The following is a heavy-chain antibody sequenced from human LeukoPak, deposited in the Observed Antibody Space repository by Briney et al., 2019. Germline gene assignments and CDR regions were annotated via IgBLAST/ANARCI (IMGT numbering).Heavy chain of an antibody. J-gene: IGHJ6*02. CDR2: ISGSGGST. V-gene: IGHV3-23*01. Sequence: GGSLRLSCAASGFTFSSYAMSWVRQAPGKGLEWVSAISGSGGSTYYADSVKGRFTISRDNSKNTLYLQMNSLRAEDTAVYYCAKYPGRLPPGYYYYGMDVWGQGTTVTVSS. D-gene: IGHD6-25*01. CDR3: AKYPGRLPPGYYYYGMDV. CDR1: GFTFSSYA.